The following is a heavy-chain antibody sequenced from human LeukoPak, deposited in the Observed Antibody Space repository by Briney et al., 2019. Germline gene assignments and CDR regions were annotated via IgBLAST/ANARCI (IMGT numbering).Heavy chain of an antibody. Sequence: SVKVSCKASGGTFSSYAISWVRQAPGQGLEWMGRIIPIFGIANYAQKFQGRVTITADKSTSTAYMELSSLRSEDTAVYYCARDPPYCGGDCYRRAGYYYYGMDVWGQGTMVTVSS. J-gene: IGHJ6*02. D-gene: IGHD2-21*02. CDR1: GGTFSSYA. CDR2: IIPIFGIA. CDR3: ARDPPYCGGDCYRRAGYYYYGMDV. V-gene: IGHV1-69*04.